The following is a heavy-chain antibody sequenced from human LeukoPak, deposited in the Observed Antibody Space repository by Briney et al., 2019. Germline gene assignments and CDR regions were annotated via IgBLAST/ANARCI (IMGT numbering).Heavy chain of an antibody. J-gene: IGHJ5*02. CDR3: ARDSERNWFDP. V-gene: IGHV4-59*01. CDR2: IYYSGST. CDR1: GGSISSYY. Sequence: PSETLSLTCTVSGGSISSYYWSWIRQPPRKGLEWIGYIYYSGSTNYNPSLKSRVTISVDTSKNQFSLKLSSVTAADTAVYYCARDSERNWFDPWGQGTLVTVSS.